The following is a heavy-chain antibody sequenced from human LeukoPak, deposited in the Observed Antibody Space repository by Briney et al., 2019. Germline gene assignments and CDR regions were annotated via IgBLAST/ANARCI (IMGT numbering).Heavy chain of an antibody. D-gene: IGHD6-13*01. J-gene: IGHJ4*02. CDR3: ASPGSSSEDY. CDR1: GFTFSSYA. V-gene: IGHV3-30-3*01. CDR2: ISYDGSNK. Sequence: GGSLRLSCAASGFTFSSYAMHWVRQAPGKGLEWVAVISYDGSNKYYADSVKGRFTISRDNSKNTLYLQMNSLRAEGTAVYYCASPGSSSEDYWGQGTLVTVSS.